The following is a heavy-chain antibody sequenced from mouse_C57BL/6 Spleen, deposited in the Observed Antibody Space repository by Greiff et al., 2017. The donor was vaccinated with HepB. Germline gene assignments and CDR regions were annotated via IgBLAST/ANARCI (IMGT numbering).Heavy chain of an antibody. Sequence: EVKVVESGGGLVQPGGSLSLSCAASGFTFTDYYMSWVRQPPGKALEWLGFIRNKANGYTTEYSASVKGRFTISRDNSQSILYLQMNALRAEDSATYYCARLTPYYAMDYWGQGTSVTVSS. CDR3: ARLTPYYAMDY. CDR2: IRNKANGYTT. V-gene: IGHV7-3*01. J-gene: IGHJ4*01. CDR1: GFTFTDYY.